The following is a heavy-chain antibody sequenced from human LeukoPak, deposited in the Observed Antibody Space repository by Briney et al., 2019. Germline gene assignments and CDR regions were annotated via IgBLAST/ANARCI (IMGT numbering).Heavy chain of an antibody. CDR1: GFNFRSYS. CDR3: ARDGYAKFDY. D-gene: IGHD5-18*01. V-gene: IGHV3-48*02. J-gene: IGHJ4*02. CDR2: ISSSTINI. Sequence: GGSLRLSCAASGFNFRSYSMNWVRQAPGKGLEWVSYISSSTINIYYADSVKGRSTISRDDAKNSLYLQMNSLRDEDTAVYYCARDGYAKFDYWGQGTLVTVSS.